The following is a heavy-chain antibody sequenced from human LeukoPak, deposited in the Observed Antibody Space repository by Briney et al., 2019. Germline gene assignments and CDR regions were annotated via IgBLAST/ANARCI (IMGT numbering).Heavy chain of an antibody. CDR2: IYPGDSNT. J-gene: IGHJ5*02. CDR3: ARQSTWFSLSPAFDP. CDR1: GSSFINYW. V-gene: IGHV5-51*01. Sequence: LGASLKISCKGSGSSFINYWIGWVRQMPGKGLEWMGIIYPGDSNTRYSPSFQGQVTISADKSISTAYLQWSSLKASDTAMYYCARQSTWFSLSPAFDPWGQGTLVTVSS. D-gene: IGHD3-9*01.